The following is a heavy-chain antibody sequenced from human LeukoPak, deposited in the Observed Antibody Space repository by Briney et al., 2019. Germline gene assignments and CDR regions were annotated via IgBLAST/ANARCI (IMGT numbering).Heavy chain of an antibody. J-gene: IGHJ4*02. CDR3: AKENLGDYYDSSGYFGY. D-gene: IGHD3-22*01. CDR2: ISGSGGST. CDR1: GFTFSSYA. Sequence: GGSLRLSCAASGFTFSSYAMSWVRQAPGNGLEWVSAISGSGGSTYYADSVKGRFSISRDNSKNTLYLQMNSLRAEDTAVYYCAKENLGDYYDSSGYFGYWGQGTLVTVSS. V-gene: IGHV3-23*01.